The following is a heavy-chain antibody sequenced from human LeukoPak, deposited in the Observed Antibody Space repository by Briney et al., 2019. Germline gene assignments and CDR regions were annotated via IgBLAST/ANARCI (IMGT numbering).Heavy chain of an antibody. CDR1: GFTFSSYG. D-gene: IGHD2-2*01. V-gene: IGHV3-30*18. CDR3: AKDWYQLLWVLDY. J-gene: IGHJ4*02. CDR2: ISYDGSNK. Sequence: PGGSLRLSCAASGFTFSSYGMHWVRQAPGKGLEWVAVISYDGSNKYYADSVKGRFTISRDNSKNTLYLQMNSLRAEDTAVYYCAKDWYQLLWVLDYWGQGTLVTVSS.